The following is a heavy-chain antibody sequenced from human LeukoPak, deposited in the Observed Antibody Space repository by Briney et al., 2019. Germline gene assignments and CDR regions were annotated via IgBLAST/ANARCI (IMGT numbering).Heavy chain of an antibody. V-gene: IGHV3-21*01. Sequence: TGGSLRLSCVASGFTFSSHSMNWVRQAPGKGLEWVSSISSTSSYIYYADSVKGRFTVSRDNAKNSLYLHMNSLRAEDTAVYYCARDRAAAGTLRGRLDYWGQGTLVTVSS. CDR1: GFTFSSHS. CDR2: ISSTSSYI. J-gene: IGHJ4*02. CDR3: ARDRAAAGTLRGRLDY. D-gene: IGHD6-13*01.